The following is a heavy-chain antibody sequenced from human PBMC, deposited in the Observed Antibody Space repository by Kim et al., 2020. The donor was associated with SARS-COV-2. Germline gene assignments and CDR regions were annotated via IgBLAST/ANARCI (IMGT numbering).Heavy chain of an antibody. J-gene: IGHJ3*02. V-gene: IGHV3-9*01. D-gene: IGHD3-22*01. Sequence: GGSLRLSCAASGFTFGDYAMHWVRQAPGKGLEWVSGISWNSGSIGYADSVKGRFTISRDNAKNSLYLQMNGLRAEDTALYYCAKDIKRITYYFDSSGYAGGNAFAIWGQGRMVTVSS. CDR1: GFTFGDYA. CDR2: ISWNSGSI. CDR3: AKDIKRITYYFDSSGYAGGNAFAI.